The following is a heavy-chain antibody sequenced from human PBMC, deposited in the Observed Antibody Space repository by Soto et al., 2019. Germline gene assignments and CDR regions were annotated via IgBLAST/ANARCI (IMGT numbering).Heavy chain of an antibody. Sequence: GGSLRLSCTASVFTFNTHWMHWVRQAPGKGLVWVSRIYFDGITTNYADSVKGRLTVSRDNAKNTVYLHVNTLRDEDTAVYYCARGGAMGVDYWGQGTLVTVSS. V-gene: IGHV3-74*01. CDR2: IYFDGITT. CDR1: VFTFNTHW. J-gene: IGHJ4*02. D-gene: IGHD1-26*01. CDR3: ARGGAMGVDY.